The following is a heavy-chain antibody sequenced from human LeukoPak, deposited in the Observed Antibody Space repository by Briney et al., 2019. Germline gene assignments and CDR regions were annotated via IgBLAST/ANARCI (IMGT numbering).Heavy chain of an antibody. Sequence: GGSLRLSCAASGFTFSDYGRHGVRQAPGKGLGGVAVIRNDGSYEYYPDSVKGRFTISRDNSRNALFRQMNSLSAEDTAVYYCAKGGSPSHNWFNSWGQGTLVTVSS. CDR1: GFTFSDYG. V-gene: IGHV3-30*02. D-gene: IGHD2-15*01. CDR3: AKGGSPSHNWFNS. CDR2: IRNDGSYE. J-gene: IGHJ5*01.